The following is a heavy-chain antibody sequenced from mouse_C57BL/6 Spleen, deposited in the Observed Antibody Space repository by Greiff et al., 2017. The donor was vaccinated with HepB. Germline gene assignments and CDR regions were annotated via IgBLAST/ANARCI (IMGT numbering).Heavy chain of an antibody. CDR3: ARRSSYYYGSSYGSYAMDY. D-gene: IGHD1-1*01. V-gene: IGHV1-50*01. J-gene: IGHJ4*01. Sequence: VQLQQSGAELVKPGASVKLSCKASGYTFTSYWMQWVKQRPGQGLEWIGEIDPSDSYTNYNQKFKGKATLTVDTSSSTAYMQLSSLTSEDSAVYYCARRSSYYYGSSYGSYAMDYWGQGTSVTVSA. CDR2: IDPSDSYT. CDR1: GYTFTSYW.